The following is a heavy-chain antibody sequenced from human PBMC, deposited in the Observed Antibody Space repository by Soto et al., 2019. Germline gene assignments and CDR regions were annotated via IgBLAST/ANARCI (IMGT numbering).Heavy chain of an antibody. Sequence: ASVKVSCKASGYTFTSYGISWVRQAPGQGLEWMGWISAYNGNTNYAQKLQGRVTMTTDTSTSTAYMELRSLRSDDTAVYYCARDPKIAVAGRSDAFDSWGQGKXVTVSS. CDR2: ISAYNGNT. CDR1: GYTFTSYG. CDR3: ARDPKIAVAGRSDAFDS. D-gene: IGHD6-19*01. J-gene: IGHJ3*02. V-gene: IGHV1-18*01.